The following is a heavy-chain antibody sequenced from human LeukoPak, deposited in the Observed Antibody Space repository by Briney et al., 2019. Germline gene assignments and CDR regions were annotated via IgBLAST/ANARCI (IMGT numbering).Heavy chain of an antibody. J-gene: IGHJ4*02. CDR3: AGGVLPYYFDY. CDR1: GFTVNNNY. Sequence: GGSLRLSCAASGFTVNNNYMSWVRQAPGKGLEWVSVTYSGGSTFYADFVKGRLTISRDNSKNTLYLHMDSLRAEDTAVYYCAGGVLPYYFDYWGQGTLVTVSS. CDR2: TYSGGST. V-gene: IGHV3-66*01.